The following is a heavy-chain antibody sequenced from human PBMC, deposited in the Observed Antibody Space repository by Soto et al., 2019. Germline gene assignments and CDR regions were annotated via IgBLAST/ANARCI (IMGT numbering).Heavy chain of an antibody. CDR1: GGTIKTYT. CDR3: ATGEVVPSFPNWLDT. CDR2: FIPSFPAP. V-gene: IGHV1-69*12. D-gene: IGHD2-21*01. Sequence: VQFVQSGAELKKPGSSVRVSCRASGGTIKTYTLSWVRQAPGQGLEWMGAFIPSFPAPNFAQRFKGRITLTAEESKNTGFMELSGMRPEDTALYFCATGEVVPSFPNWLDTWGQGTHVIVSS. J-gene: IGHJ5*02.